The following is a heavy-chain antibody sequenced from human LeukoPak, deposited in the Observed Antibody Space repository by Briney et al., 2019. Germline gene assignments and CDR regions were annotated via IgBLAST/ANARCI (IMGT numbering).Heavy chain of an antibody. CDR3: ARVGGHSYGPEYYGMDV. Sequence: ASVKVSCKASGYTFTSYYMHWARQAPGQGLEWMGIINPSGGSTSYAQKFQGRVTMTRDTSTSTVYMELSSLRSEDTAVYYCARVGGHSYGPEYYGMDVWGQGTTVTVSS. D-gene: IGHD5-18*01. CDR2: INPSGGST. CDR1: GYTFTSYY. V-gene: IGHV1-46*01. J-gene: IGHJ6*02.